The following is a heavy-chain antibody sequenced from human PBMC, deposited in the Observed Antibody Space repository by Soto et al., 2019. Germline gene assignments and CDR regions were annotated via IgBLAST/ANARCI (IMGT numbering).Heavy chain of an antibody. CDR2: IKQDGSEE. CDR3: ARASVWYFDY. Sequence: PGGSLRLSCAASGFKFNNYWMSWVRQAPGKGLEWVANIKQDGSEEYYVDSVKGRFTISRDNAKNSLYLQMSSLRAADTAVYYCARASVWYFDYWGLGTLVTVSS. V-gene: IGHV3-7*03. D-gene: IGHD2-21*01. CDR1: GFKFNNYW. J-gene: IGHJ4*02.